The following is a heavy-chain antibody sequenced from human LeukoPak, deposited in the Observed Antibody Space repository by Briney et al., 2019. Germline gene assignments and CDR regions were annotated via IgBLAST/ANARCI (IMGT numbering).Heavy chain of an antibody. Sequence: SEALSLTCTVSGGFISQEYWSWIRQPPGKGLEWIGYIYNSGSASYNPSLGSRVTMSVDTSKKQISLKLRSVTAADTAMYYCARDRLRHFDPWGQGTLVIVSS. CDR1: GGFISQEY. V-gene: IGHV4-59*13. CDR2: IYNSGSA. CDR3: ARDRLRHFDP. J-gene: IGHJ5*02. D-gene: IGHD4-17*01.